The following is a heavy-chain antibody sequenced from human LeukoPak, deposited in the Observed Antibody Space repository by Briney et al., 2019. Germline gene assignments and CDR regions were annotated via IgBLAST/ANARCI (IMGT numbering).Heavy chain of an antibody. D-gene: IGHD6-6*01. V-gene: IGHV3-7*03. J-gene: IGHJ3*01. CDR2: VNRDGSET. Sequence: GGSLRLSCAASGFALSSHWMTWVRQVPGRGPEWVANVNRDGSETYYLDSVKGRFTISRDNAKNSLYLQINSLRAEDTAVYYCARSSYSSSSSVWGQGTMDTVSS. CDR3: ARSSYSSSSSV. CDR1: GFALSSHW.